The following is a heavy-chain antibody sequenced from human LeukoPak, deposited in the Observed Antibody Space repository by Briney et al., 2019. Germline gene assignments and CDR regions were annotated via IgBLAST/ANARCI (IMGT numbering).Heavy chain of an antibody. CDR2: ISYDGSNK. Sequence: GGSLRLSCAASGFTFSSYAMHWIRQAPGKGLEWVAVISYDGSNKYYADSVKGRFTISRDNSKNTLYLQMNSLRVEDTAVYYCAKLAKYFYGSETFYFFEHWGQGTPVTASS. D-gene: IGHD3-10*01. CDR1: GFTFSSYA. J-gene: IGHJ4*02. CDR3: AKLAKYFYGSETFYFFEH. V-gene: IGHV3-30*04.